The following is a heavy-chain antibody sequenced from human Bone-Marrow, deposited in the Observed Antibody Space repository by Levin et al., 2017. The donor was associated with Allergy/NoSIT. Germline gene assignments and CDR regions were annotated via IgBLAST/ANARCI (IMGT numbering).Heavy chain of an antibody. J-gene: IGHJ2*01. V-gene: IGHV2-70*01. CDR3: ERMSGGNPLYFDL. CDR1: GFSLSTEKMC. CDR2: IDWDGDK. D-gene: IGHD4-23*01. Sequence: SGPTLVKDKETLTLTCTLSGFSLSTEKMCVSWIRQPPGKALEWLGVIDWDGDKTYNTALKTRLSISKDTAKNQVVLRLTNMDPLDTGTYFCERMSGGNPLYFDLWGRGTQVAVSS.